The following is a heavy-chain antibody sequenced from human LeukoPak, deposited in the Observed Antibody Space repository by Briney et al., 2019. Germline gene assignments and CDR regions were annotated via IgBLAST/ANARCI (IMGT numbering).Heavy chain of an antibody. Sequence: PSQTLSLTCAVSGGSISSGGSSWSWIRQPPGRGLEWIGYMYHGGSTYYNPSLESRVTISVDRSKNQFSLRLSSVTAADTAVYYCASTNDFGDYVGAWGQGTLVTVSS. D-gene: IGHD4-17*01. V-gene: IGHV4-30-2*01. CDR3: ASTNDFGDYVGA. J-gene: IGHJ5*02. CDR1: GGSISSGGSS. CDR2: MYHGGST.